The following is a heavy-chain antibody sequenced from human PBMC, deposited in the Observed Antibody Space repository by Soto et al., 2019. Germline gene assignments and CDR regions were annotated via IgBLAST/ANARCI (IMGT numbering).Heavy chain of an antibody. J-gene: IGHJ4*02. CDR2: IRSKAYGGTT. D-gene: IGHD4-17*01. Sequence: GGSLRLSCTASGFTFGGDAMSWLREAPGKGLEWVGFIRSKAYGGTTEYAASVKGRFTISRDDSKSIAYLQMNSLKTEDTAVYYCTSASGDYVHYWGQGTLVTVSS. CDR3: TSASGDYVHY. CDR1: GFTFGGDA. V-gene: IGHV3-49*03.